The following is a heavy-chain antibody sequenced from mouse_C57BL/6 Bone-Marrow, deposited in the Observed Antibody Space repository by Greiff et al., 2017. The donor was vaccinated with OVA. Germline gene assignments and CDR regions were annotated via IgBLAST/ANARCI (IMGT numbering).Heavy chain of an antibody. CDR1: GYTFTSYW. Sequence: VQLQQSGAELVKPGASVKMSCKASGYTFTSYWITWVKQRPGQGLEWIGDIYPGICSTNYNEKFKSKATLTVDTSSSTAYMQLSSLTSEDSAVYYYARSGSSYAYWYFDVWGTGTTVTVSS. V-gene: IGHV1-55*01. D-gene: IGHD1-1*01. J-gene: IGHJ1*03. CDR3: ARSGSSYAYWYFDV. CDR2: IYPGICST.